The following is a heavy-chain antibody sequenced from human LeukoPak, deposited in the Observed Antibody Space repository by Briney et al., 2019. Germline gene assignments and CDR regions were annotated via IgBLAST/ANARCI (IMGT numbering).Heavy chain of an antibody. CDR2: IIPILGIA. CDR3: ASGSDNTYYDFWSGPFDY. Sequence: ASVKVSCKASGGTYSSYAISWVRQAPGQGLEWMGRIIPILGIANYAQKFQGRVTITADKSTSTAYMELSSLRSEDTAVYYCASGSDNTYYDFWSGPFDYWGQGTLVTVSS. V-gene: IGHV1-69*04. J-gene: IGHJ4*02. D-gene: IGHD3-3*01. CDR1: GGTYSSYA.